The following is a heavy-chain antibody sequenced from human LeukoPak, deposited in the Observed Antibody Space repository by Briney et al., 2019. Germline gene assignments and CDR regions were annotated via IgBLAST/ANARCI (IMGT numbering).Heavy chain of an antibody. V-gene: IGHV1-2*02. J-gene: IGHJ4*02. Sequence: GASVKVSCKASGYTFTGYYMHWVRQAPGQGLEWMGWINPNSGGTNYAQKFQGRVTMTRDTSISTAYMELSRLRSDDTAVYYCARGGPRVVIVNPLFDYWGQGTLVTVSS. CDR2: INPNSGGT. D-gene: IGHD3-16*02. CDR3: ARGGPRVVIVNPLFDY. CDR1: GYTFTGYY.